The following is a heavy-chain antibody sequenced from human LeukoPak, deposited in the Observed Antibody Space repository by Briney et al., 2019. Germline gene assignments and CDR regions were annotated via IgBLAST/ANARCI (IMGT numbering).Heavy chain of an antibody. Sequence: SETLSLTCTVSGGSISSGGYYWSWIRQHPGKGLEWIGYIYYSGSTYYNPSLKSRVTISVDTSKNQFSLKLSSVTAADTAVYYCARVTMVRGAALYGMDVWGQGTTVTVSS. D-gene: IGHD3-10*01. CDR3: ARVTMVRGAALYGMDV. J-gene: IGHJ6*02. CDR2: IYYSGST. CDR1: GGSISSGGYY. V-gene: IGHV4-30-4*08.